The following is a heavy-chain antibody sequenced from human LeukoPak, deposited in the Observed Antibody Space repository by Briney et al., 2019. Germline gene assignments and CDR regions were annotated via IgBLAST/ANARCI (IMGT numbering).Heavy chain of an antibody. D-gene: IGHD6-19*01. CDR3: ARAPGAGKSYYYYGMDV. CDR1: GGSISSYY. J-gene: IGHJ6*02. V-gene: IGHV4-59*01. Sequence: SETLSLTCTVSGGSISSYYWSWIRQPPGKGLEWIGYIYYSGSTNYNPSLKSRVTISVDTSKNQFSLKLSSVTAADTAVYYCARAPGAGKSYYYYGMDVWGQGTTVTVSS. CDR2: IYYSGST.